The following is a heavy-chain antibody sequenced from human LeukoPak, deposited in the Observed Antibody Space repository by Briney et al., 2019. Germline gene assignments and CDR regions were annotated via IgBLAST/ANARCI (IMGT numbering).Heavy chain of an antibody. J-gene: IGHJ4*02. CDR1: GYTFTSYG. CDR3: ARYRELLWFGELFPFDY. V-gene: IGHV1-18*01. CDR2: ISAYNGNT. D-gene: IGHD3-10*01. Sequence: ASVKVSCKASGYTFTSYGISWVRQAPGQGLEWMGWISAYNGNTNYAQKLQGRVTMTTDTSTSTAYMELRSLRSDDTAVYYCARYRELLWFGELFPFDYWGQGTLSPSPQ.